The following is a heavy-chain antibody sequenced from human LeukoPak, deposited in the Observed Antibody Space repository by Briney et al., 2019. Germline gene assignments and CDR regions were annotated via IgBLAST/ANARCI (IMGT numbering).Heavy chain of an antibody. CDR1: GGSISGYF. J-gene: IGHJ4*02. CDR2: VYTSGTT. CDR3: ARGTEKTRISGYYSFDH. D-gene: IGHD5-12*01. Sequence: SETLSLTCTVSGGSISGYFWTWIRQPAGKELEWIGRVYTSGTTYYNPSLERRVTISLDTFNNQFSLRVTSVTAADTAIYYCARGTEKTRISGYYSFDHWGWGLLATVSS. V-gene: IGHV4-4*07.